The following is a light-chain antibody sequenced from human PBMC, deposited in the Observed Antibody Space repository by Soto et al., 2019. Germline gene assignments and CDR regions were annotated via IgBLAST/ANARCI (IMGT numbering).Light chain of an antibody. V-gene: IGKV4-1*01. CDR1: QSVLYSSNSKNY. CDR3: QRYYSSPVT. J-gene: IGKJ4*01. CDR2: WAS. Sequence: DIVLTQTPDSLAVSLGERATINCRSSQSVLYSSNSKNYLAWYQQKPGRPPKLLLYWASTRESGVPDRFSGSGSGKVFTLTITSLQAEYVAAYYCQRYYSSPVTFGGGTKVEL.